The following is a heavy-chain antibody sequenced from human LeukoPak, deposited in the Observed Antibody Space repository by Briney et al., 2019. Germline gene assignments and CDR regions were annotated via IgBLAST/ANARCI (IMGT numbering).Heavy chain of an antibody. CDR2: IYYSGST. CDR3: AGGSVVQAALNYYYYYYGMDV. CDR1: GGSISSYY. Sequence: PSETLSLTCTVSGGSISSYYWSWIRQPPGKGLEWIGYIYYSGSTNYNPSLKSRVTISVDTSKNQFSLKLSSVTAADTAVYYCAGGSVVQAALNYYYYYYGMDVWGQGTTVTVSS. V-gene: IGHV4-59*01. D-gene: IGHD2-2*01. J-gene: IGHJ6*02.